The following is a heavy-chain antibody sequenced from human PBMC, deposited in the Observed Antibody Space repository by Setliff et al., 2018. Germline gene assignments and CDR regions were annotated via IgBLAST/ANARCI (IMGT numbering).Heavy chain of an antibody. CDR2: VYYSGYT. V-gene: IGHV4-39*07. CDR1: GGSVSSASHY. Sequence: NPSETLSLTCTVSGGSVSSASHYWGWIRQAPGKGMEWIGSVYYSGYTYYKPSLQSRVTMSVDTSKNQFSLKLTSVTAADTAVYYCARVDFTMIQGVIGHWVQGTLVTVSS. J-gene: IGHJ1*01. CDR3: ARVDFTMIQGVIGH. D-gene: IGHD3-10*01.